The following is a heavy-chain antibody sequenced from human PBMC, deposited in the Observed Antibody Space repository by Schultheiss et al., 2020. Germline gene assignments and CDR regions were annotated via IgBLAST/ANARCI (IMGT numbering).Heavy chain of an antibody. CDR1: GFTFSNAW. J-gene: IGHJ4*02. Sequence: GESVKISCAASGFTFSNAWMSWVRQAPGKGLEWVGRIKSKTDGGTTDYAAPVKGRFTISRDNSKNTLYLQMNSLRAEDTAVYYCARDRGFGDYWGPGTLVTVAS. D-gene: IGHD3-10*01. V-gene: IGHV3-15*01. CDR2: IKSKTDGGTT. CDR3: ARDRGFGDY.